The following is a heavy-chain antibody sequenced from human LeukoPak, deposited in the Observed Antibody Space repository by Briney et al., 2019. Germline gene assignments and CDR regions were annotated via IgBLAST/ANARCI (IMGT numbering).Heavy chain of an antibody. Sequence: DSVKGRFTISRDNAKNSLYLQMNSLRAEDTAVYYCARDMGYCSSTSCYWLDYNYYGMDVWGQGTTVTVSS. CDR3: ARDMGYCSSTSCYWLDYNYYGMDV. D-gene: IGHD2-2*01. V-gene: IGHV3-7*03. J-gene: IGHJ6*02.